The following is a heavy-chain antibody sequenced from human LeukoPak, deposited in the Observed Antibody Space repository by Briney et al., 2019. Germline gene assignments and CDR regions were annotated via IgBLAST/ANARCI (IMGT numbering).Heavy chain of an antibody. V-gene: IGHV3-21*01. CDR2: ISSSSSYI. Sequence: GRSLRLSCAASGFTFSSYGMHWVRQAPGKGLEWVSSISSSSSYIYYADSVKGRFTISRDNAKNSLYLQMNSLRAEDTAVYYCARDRSFFCSSTSCHDAFDIWGQGTMVTVSS. J-gene: IGHJ3*02. CDR3: ARDRSFFCSSTSCHDAFDI. CDR1: GFTFSSYG. D-gene: IGHD2-2*01.